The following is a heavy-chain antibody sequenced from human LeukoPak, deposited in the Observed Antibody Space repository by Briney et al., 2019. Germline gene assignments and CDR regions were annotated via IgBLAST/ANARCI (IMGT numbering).Heavy chain of an antibody. CDR3: ARAGWIITSGIDY. J-gene: IGHJ4*02. D-gene: IGHD3-10*01. Sequence: PSATLSLTCAVSGYSISRGYYCALIRQPPRTALEWIGTVYHTGSTYYNPSLDSRVTISVDTSKNEFSLNLKSVTAADTAVYYCARAGWIITSGIDYWGQGALVTVSS. CDR2: VYHTGST. CDR1: GYSISRGYY. V-gene: IGHV4-38-2*01.